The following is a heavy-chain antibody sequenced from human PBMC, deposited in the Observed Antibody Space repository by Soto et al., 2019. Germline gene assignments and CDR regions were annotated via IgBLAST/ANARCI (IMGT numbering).Heavy chain of an antibody. CDR2: MYPSGST. CDR3: GRAPDS. V-gene: IGHV4-39*01. J-gene: IGHJ4*02. CDR1: GGSVSSSGSHY. Sequence: QLQLQESGPGLVKPSETLSLTCTVSGGSVSSSGSHYWGWIRQPPGQGLEWIGSMYPSGSTYSNPSLKSRVIISVDTSTNQFSLKLNSVTAADTAVYYCGRAPDSWAQGTLVTVSS.